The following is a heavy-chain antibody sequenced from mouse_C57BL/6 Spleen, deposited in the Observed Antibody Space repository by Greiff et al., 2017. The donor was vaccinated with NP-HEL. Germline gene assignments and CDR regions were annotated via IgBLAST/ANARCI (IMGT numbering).Heavy chain of an antibody. V-gene: IGHV3-6*01. CDR2: ISYDGSN. CDR1: GYSITSGYY. D-gene: IGHD1-1*01. CDR3: ARRERGSSYAMDY. J-gene: IGHJ4*01. Sequence: DVQLQESGPGLVKPSQSLSLTCSVPGYSITSGYYWNWIRQFPGNKLEWMGYISYDGSNNYNPSLKNRISITRDTSKNQFFLKLNSVTTEDTATYYCARRERGSSYAMDYWGQGTSVTVSS.